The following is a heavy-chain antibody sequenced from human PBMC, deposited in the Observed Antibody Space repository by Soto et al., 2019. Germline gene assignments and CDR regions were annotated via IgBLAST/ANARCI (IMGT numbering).Heavy chain of an antibody. CDR3: ARENTIFPFFEY. D-gene: IGHD3-3*01. J-gene: IGHJ4*02. CDR1: GFTFSSYW. V-gene: IGHV3-74*01. Sequence: GGSLRLSCAASGFTFSSYWMHWVRQAPGKGLVWVSRINSDGSITTYADSVKGRFTISRDNAKNTLYLQMNSLRAEDTAVYYCARENTIFPFFEYWGQGTLVTVSS. CDR2: INSDGSIT.